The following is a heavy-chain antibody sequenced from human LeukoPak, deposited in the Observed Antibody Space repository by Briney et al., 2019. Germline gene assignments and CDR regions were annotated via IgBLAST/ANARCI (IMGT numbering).Heavy chain of an antibody. CDR1: GFTFSSYE. Sequence: PGGSLRLSCAASGFTFSSYEMNWVRQAPGKGLEWVLYISSSGSTIYYADSVKGRFTISRDNAKNSLYLQMNSLRAEDTAVYYCARVRDGYNSDYWGQGTLVTVSS. D-gene: IGHD5-24*01. CDR3: ARVRDGYNSDY. CDR2: ISSSGSTI. V-gene: IGHV3-48*03. J-gene: IGHJ4*02.